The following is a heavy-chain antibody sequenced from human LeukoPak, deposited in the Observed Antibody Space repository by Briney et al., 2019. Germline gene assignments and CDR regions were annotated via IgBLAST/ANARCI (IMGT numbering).Heavy chain of an antibody. Sequence: SETLSLTCAVYGGSFSGYYWSWIRQPPGKGLEWIGEINHSVSTNYNPSLKSRVTISVDTSKNQFSLKLSSVTAADTAVYYCATQGGVTTLGYWGQGTLVTVSS. D-gene: IGHD4-17*01. J-gene: IGHJ4*02. CDR1: GGSFSGYY. V-gene: IGHV4-34*01. CDR2: INHSVST. CDR3: ATQGGVTTLGY.